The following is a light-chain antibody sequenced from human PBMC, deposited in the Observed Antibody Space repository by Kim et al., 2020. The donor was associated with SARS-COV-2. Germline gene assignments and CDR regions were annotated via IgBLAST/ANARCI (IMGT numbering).Light chain of an antibody. CDR2: DVS. J-gene: IGLJ1*01. V-gene: IGLV2-14*01. Sequence: QSALTQPASVSGSHGQSITISCTGTSSDVGGYNYVSWYQQHTGKAPKLMIYDVSKRPSGVSNRFSGSKSGNTASLTISGLQAEDEADYYCSSYTSSSPWVFGPGTKVTVL. CDR1: SSDVGGYNY. CDR3: SSYTSSSPWV.